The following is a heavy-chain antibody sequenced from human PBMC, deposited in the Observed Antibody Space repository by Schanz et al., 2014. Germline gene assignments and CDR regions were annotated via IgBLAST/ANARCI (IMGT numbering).Heavy chain of an antibody. CDR1: GFNFSDYA. Sequence: EVHLLESGGGLVPPGGSLRLSCAASGFNFSDYAMCWVRQAPGKGLEWVSSISSGGGSTYYADSVKGRFTISRDNTKNSLFLQLNSLRADDTAVYYCARNRGSGGQNWYFDLWGRGTLVTVSS. D-gene: IGHD1-26*01. J-gene: IGHJ2*01. CDR2: ISSGGGST. V-gene: IGHV3-23*01. CDR3: ARNRGSGGQNWYFDL.